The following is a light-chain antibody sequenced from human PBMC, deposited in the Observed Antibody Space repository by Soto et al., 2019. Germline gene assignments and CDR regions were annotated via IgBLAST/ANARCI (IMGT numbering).Light chain of an antibody. J-gene: IGKJ3*01. CDR3: QHYDNLLVT. Sequence: DIQMTQSPSSLSASVGDRVTITCQASQGISNYLNWYQQRPGKAPKLLIYGASNLETGVPSRFSGSASGTDFTFTISSLQPEDIATYYCQHYDNLLVTFGPGTKVDFK. V-gene: IGKV1-33*01. CDR1: QGISNY. CDR2: GAS.